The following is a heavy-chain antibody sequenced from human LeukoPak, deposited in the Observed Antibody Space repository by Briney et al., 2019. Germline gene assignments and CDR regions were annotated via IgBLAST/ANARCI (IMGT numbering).Heavy chain of an antibody. CDR2: IYYSGST. Sequence: SETLSLTCTVSGGSISSYYWSWIRQPSGKGLEWIGYIYYSGSTNYNPSLKSRVTISVDTSKNQFSLKLSSVTAADTAVYYCARLGYYDSSVDYWGQGTLVTVSS. CDR1: GGSISSYY. CDR3: ARLGYYDSSVDY. J-gene: IGHJ4*02. V-gene: IGHV4-59*01. D-gene: IGHD3-22*01.